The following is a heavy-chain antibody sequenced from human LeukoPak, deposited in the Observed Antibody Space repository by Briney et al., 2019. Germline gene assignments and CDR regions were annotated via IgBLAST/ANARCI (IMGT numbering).Heavy chain of an antibody. V-gene: IGHV3-21*01. J-gene: IGHJ4*02. D-gene: IGHD1-1*01. CDR3: ARDRLEGGETSDS. CDR1: GFSFRSYS. CDR2: ITGSSSYI. Sequence: PGGSLRLSCAASGFSFRSYSMDWVRQAPGKGLEWVSSITGSSSYISYADSVKGRFTISRDNAENSLFLQMNSLRPEDTAVYFCARDRLEGGETSDSWGQGTLVTVSS.